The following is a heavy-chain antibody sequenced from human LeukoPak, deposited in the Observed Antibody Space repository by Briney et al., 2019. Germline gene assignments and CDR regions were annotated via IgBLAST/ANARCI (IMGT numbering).Heavy chain of an antibody. CDR1: GFTFSSYA. J-gene: IGHJ4*02. V-gene: IGHV3-23*01. CDR2: ISGSGGST. D-gene: IGHD6-6*01. Sequence: GGSLRLSCAASGFTFSSYAMSWVRQAPGKGLEWVSAISGSGGSTYYADSVKGRFTISRDNSKNTLYLLMNSLRAEDTAVYYCAKDRSAAYSSSTGFDYWGQGTLVTVSS. CDR3: AKDRSAAYSSSTGFDY.